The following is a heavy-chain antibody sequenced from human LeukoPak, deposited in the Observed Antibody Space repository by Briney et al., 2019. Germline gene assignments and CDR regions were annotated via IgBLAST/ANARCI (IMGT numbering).Heavy chain of an antibody. J-gene: IGHJ5*02. CDR2: ISYDGSKK. CDR1: GFTFSTYA. V-gene: IGHV3-30*04. Sequence: GRSLRLSCAASGFTFSTYAMHWVRQAPGKGLEWVAVISYDGSKKYYADSVKGRFTISRDNSKNTLYLQMNSLRAEDTAVYYCASSRGYRTKNWFDPWGQGTLVTVSS. CDR3: ASSRGYRTKNWFDP. D-gene: IGHD5-12*01.